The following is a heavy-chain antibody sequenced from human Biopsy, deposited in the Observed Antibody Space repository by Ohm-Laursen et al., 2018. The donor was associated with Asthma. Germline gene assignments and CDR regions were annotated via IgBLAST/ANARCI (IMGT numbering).Heavy chain of an antibody. V-gene: IGHV4-30-4*01. D-gene: IGHD6-19*01. CDR1: GASIKTDDHY. CDR3: ARASVAASSNCFDP. CDR2: IHYSGPT. Sequence: TLSLTCTVSGASIKTDDHYWSWLRQPPGKGLVRFGFIHYSGPTSHNPPLKGGVTISVDTAKNQFSLKLSSVTAADTAVYYCARASVAASSNCFDPWGQGTLVTVSS. J-gene: IGHJ5*02.